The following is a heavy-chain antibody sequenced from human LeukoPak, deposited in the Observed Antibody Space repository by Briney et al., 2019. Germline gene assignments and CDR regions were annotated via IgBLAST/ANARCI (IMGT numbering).Heavy chain of an antibody. CDR1: GLTFSDAW. J-gene: IGHJ4*02. Sequence: PGGSLRLSCGVSGLTFSDAWMNWIRQAPGKGLEWVGRIESKAGGGSIYYATPVKGRFIISRDDSKNILYVQMNSLKTEDTAVYYCTTDRKVGAIPYGYWGQGALVTVSS. V-gene: IGHV3-15*07. CDR3: TTDRKVGAIPYGY. D-gene: IGHD3-10*01. CDR2: IESKAGGGSI.